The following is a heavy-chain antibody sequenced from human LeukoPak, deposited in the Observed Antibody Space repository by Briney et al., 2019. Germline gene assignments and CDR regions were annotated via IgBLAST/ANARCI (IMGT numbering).Heavy chain of an antibody. CDR3: ARDPGFVVVPNYYYYYMDV. V-gene: IGHV3-33*01. D-gene: IGHD2-2*01. J-gene: IGHJ6*03. CDR2: IWYDGSNI. CDR1: GFIFRSYA. Sequence: PGGSLRLSCAASGFIFRSYAMHWVRQAPGKGLEWVAAIWYDGSNIYYADSVKGRFSISRDNSKNTLYLQMNSLTAEDTAVYYCARDPGFVVVPNYYYYYMDVWGKGTTVTVSS.